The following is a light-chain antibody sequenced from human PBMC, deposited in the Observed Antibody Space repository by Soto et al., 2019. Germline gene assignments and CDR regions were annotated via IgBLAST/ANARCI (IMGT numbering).Light chain of an antibody. CDR2: NTD. CDR1: NDNIATNH. CDR3: ASWDYGQSGLV. V-gene: IGLV1-47*01. Sequence: QSVVTQSTSASGTPGQTVTISCSGNNDNIATNHVDWYQHIPGGSPKLLIYNTDHRPLEVTDRFSASKAGTSASLAISGLRSEDEADYFCASWDYGQSGLVFGGGTKRTVL. J-gene: IGLJ2*01.